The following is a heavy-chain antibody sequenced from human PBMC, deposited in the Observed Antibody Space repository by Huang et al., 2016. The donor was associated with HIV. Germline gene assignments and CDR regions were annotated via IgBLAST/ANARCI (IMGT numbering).Heavy chain of an antibody. V-gene: IGHV1-69*13. CDR2: ITPIFGTA. D-gene: IGHD2-15*01. J-gene: IGHJ6*03. Sequence: QVQLVQSGAEVKKPGSSVKVSCKASGGTFSSYAISWVRQAPGQGLEGMGGITPIFGTANYAQKFQGRVTITADESTITAYMELSSLRSEDTAVYYCARDFCNRGGSCYSENYMDVWGKGTTVTVSS. CDR1: GGTFSSYA. CDR3: ARDFCNRGGSCYSENYMDV.